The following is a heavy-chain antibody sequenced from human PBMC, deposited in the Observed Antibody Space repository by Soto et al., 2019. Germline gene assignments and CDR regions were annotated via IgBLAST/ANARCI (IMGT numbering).Heavy chain of an antibody. Sequence: HPGGSLRLSCAASGFTFSSYGMHWVRQAPGKGLEWVAVISYDGSNKHYADSVKGRFTISRDNSKNTLYLQMNSLRAEDTAVYYCAKDRLQRERHYGMDVWGQGTTVTVSS. CDR2: ISYDGSNK. J-gene: IGHJ6*02. V-gene: IGHV3-30*18. CDR1: GFTFSSYG. CDR3: AKDRLQRERHYGMDV. D-gene: IGHD1-1*01.